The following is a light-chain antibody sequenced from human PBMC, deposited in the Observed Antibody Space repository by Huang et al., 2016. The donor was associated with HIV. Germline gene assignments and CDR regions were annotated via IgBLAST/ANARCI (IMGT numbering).Light chain of an antibody. CDR2: AAS. Sequence: DIYMTQSPSSMSVSVGDRVTITCRASQGVNNWLAWYQQKPGKAPQLLIYAASSLYSGVPSRFSGSGSGTKFTLTINNLQLEDFATYYCQQIKTYPRTFGQGTRLEMK. CDR1: QGVNNW. J-gene: IGKJ5*01. V-gene: IGKV1-12*01. CDR3: QQIKTYPRT.